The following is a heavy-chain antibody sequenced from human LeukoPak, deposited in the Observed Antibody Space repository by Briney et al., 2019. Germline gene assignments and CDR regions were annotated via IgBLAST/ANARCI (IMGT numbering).Heavy chain of an antibody. D-gene: IGHD4-23*01. CDR2: IIPIFGTA. J-gene: IGHJ5*02. Sequence: ASVKVSCKASGGTFSSYAISWVRQAPGQGLEWMGGIIPIFGTANYAQKSQGRVTITADESTSTAYMELSSLRSEDTAVYYCARVRAGMTTVVNGPFDPWGQGTLVTVSS. CDR3: ARVRAGMTTVVNGPFDP. V-gene: IGHV1-69*13. CDR1: GGTFSSYA.